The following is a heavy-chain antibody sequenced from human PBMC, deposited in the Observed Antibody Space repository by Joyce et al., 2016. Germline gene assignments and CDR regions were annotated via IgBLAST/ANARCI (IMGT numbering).Heavy chain of an antibody. D-gene: IGHD6-25*01. V-gene: IGHV3-30*18. J-gene: IGHJ4*02. CDR3: AKILTATYSSGWFLDY. CDR1: GLTLSNYG. Sequence: QVQLVESGGGVVQPGRSLRLSCAASGLTLSNYGVHWVRQAPGKGLEWVEVISYAGIYKYYADSVKGRFTISRDNSKNTVFLEMNSLRAEDTAVYYCAKILTATYSSGWFLDYWGQGTLVTVSS. CDR2: ISYAGIYK.